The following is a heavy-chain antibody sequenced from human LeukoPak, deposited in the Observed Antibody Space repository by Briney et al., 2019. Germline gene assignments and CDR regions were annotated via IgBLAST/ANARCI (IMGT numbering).Heavy chain of an antibody. CDR1: GYTLTELS. V-gene: IGHV1-24*01. Sequence: GASVKVSCKVSGYTLTELSMHWVRQAPGKGLEWMGGFDPEDGETIYAQKFQGRVTMTRDTSTSTVYMELSSLRSEDTAVYYCARSSKEYYFDYWGQGTLVTVSS. J-gene: IGHJ4*02. CDR3: ARSSKEYYFDY. CDR2: FDPEDGET.